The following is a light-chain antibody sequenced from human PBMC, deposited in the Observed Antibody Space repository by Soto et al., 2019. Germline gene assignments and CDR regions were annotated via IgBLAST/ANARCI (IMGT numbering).Light chain of an antibody. CDR2: EVS. CDR1: IRDIVSYDY. V-gene: IGLV2-14*01. J-gene: IGLJ2*01. CDR3: SSYTSTDTVII. Sequence: QSALTQPASVSGSPGQSITISCTGTIRDIVSYDYVSWYQQHPGKAPKVVIYEVSNRPSGVSNRFSGSKSANTASLTISGLQPEDEADYYCSSYTSTDTVIIFGGGTKLTVL.